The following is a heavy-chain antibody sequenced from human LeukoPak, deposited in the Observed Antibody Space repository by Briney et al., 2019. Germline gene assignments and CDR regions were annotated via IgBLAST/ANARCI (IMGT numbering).Heavy chain of an antibody. Sequence: PSETLSLTCTVSGVSISSYYWSWIRQPPGKGLEWIGYIYYSGSTSYNPSLKSRVTISVDTSKNQISLKLSSVTAADTAVYYCARVDSSGHYYLDYWGQGTLVTVSS. CDR3: ARVDSSGHYYLDY. CDR1: GVSISSYY. J-gene: IGHJ4*02. V-gene: IGHV4-59*01. CDR2: IYYSGST. D-gene: IGHD3-22*01.